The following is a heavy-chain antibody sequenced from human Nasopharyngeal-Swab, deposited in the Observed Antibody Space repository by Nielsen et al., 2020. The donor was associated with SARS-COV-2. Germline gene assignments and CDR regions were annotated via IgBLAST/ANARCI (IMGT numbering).Heavy chain of an antibody. CDR2: IKQDGSEK. D-gene: IGHD1-20*01. CDR1: GFNFSSYW. CDR3: AGNRNNWNVDYHYYGMDV. V-gene: IGHV3-7*01. J-gene: IGHJ6*02. Sequence: GESVKISCGASGFNFSSYWMRWVSEDAGKGVEWVANIKQDGSEKYYVDSVKGRFTISRDNAKNSLYLQMNSLRAEDTAVYYCAGNRNNWNVDYHYYGMDVWGQGTTVTVSS.